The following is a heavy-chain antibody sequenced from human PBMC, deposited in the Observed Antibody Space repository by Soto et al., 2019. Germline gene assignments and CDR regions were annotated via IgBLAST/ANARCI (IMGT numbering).Heavy chain of an antibody. CDR3: ARGLSSSSTDDAFDI. Sequence: SETLSLTCAVYGGSFSGYYWSWIRQPPGKGLEWIGEINHSGSTNYNPSLKSRVTISVDTSKNQFSLKLSSVTAADTAVYYCARGLSSSSTDDAFDIWGQGTMVTVSS. CDR2: INHSGST. D-gene: IGHD6-6*01. V-gene: IGHV4-34*01. CDR1: GGSFSGYY. J-gene: IGHJ3*02.